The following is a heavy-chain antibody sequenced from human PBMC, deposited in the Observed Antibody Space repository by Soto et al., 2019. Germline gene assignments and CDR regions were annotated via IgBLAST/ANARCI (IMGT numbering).Heavy chain of an antibody. V-gene: IGHV3-21*01. CDR3: ARDNLWFGEFYRGVYYMDV. CDR1: GFTFSSYS. Sequence: GGSLRLSCAASGFTFSSYSMNWVRQAPGKGLEWVSSISSSSSYIYYADSVKGRFTISRDNAKNSLYLQMNGLRAEDTAVYYCARDNLWFGEFYRGVYYMDVWGKGTTVTVSS. J-gene: IGHJ6*03. CDR2: ISSSSSYI. D-gene: IGHD3-10*01.